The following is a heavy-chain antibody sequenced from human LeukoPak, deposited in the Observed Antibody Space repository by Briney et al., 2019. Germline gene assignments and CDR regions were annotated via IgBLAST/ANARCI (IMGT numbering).Heavy chain of an antibody. CDR2: ISGSGGST. V-gene: IGHV3-23*01. CDR3: AKDLENDCSSTSCLSDY. Sequence: GGPLRLSCAASGFTFSSYVMSWVRQAPGKGLEWVSAISGSGGSTYYADSVKGRFTMSRDNSKNTLYLQMNSLRAEDTAVYYCAKDLENDCSSTSCLSDYWGQGTLVTVSS. CDR1: GFTFSSYV. D-gene: IGHD2-2*01. J-gene: IGHJ4*02.